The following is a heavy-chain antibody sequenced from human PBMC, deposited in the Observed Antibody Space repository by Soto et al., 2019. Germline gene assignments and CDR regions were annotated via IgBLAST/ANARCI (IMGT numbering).Heavy chain of an antibody. J-gene: IGHJ5*02. CDR3: ARDGAGYNWNNWFDP. Sequence: QVPLVQSGAAVRKPGASVKVSCKASGYTFIGYAMHWVRQAPGQRLEWMGWISAGNGNTKYPQKFQGRVTITRDTAASTAYMEVDSLTSEDTAVYYCARDGAGYNWNNWFDPWGQGTLVTVSS. D-gene: IGHD1-1*01. CDR1: GYTFIGYA. CDR2: ISAGNGNT. V-gene: IGHV1-3*01.